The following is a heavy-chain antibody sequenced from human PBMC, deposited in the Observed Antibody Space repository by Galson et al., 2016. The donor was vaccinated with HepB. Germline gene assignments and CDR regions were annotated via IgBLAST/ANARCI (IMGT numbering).Heavy chain of an antibody. Sequence: SLRLSCAASRFILSNYWMTWVRQAPGKGLEWVANIKYDGSDKNYVDSVKGRFTISRDNATDSLFLQMTSLTVEDTAVYYCARDGHLSYFDFWGQGTLVAVSS. CDR2: IKYDGSDK. V-gene: IGHV3-7*01. CDR1: RFILSNYW. D-gene: IGHD2/OR15-2a*01. J-gene: IGHJ4*02. CDR3: ARDGHLSYFDF.